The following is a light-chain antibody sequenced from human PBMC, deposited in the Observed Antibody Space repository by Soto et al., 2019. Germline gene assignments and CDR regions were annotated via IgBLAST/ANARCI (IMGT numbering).Light chain of an antibody. J-gene: IGKJ4*01. CDR3: QQYNVWPLT. V-gene: IGKV3-15*01. CDR2: VAS. Sequence: EIVMTQSPVTLSVSPGDRATLSCRASQSVNSNLAWYQQKPGQTPKLLIYVASTRATGIQARFSGSWSGTEFTLTISSLQSEDFAVYYCQQYNVWPLTFGGGTKVEF. CDR1: QSVNSN.